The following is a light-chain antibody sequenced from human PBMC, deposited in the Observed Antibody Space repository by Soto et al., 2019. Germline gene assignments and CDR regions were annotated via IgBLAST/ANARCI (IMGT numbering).Light chain of an antibody. V-gene: IGLV2-8*01. CDR1: SSDVGGYNY. J-gene: IGLJ1*01. Sequence: QSALTQPPSASGSPGQSFAISCTGTSSDVGGYNYVSWYQQHPGKAPKLMIYEVNKRPSGVPDSFSGSKSGNTASLTVSGLQAEDEADYYCNSYAGSSNVFGTGTKLTVL. CDR3: NSYAGSSNV. CDR2: EVN.